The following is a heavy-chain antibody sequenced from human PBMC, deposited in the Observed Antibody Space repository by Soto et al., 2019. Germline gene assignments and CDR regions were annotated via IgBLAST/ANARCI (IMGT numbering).Heavy chain of an antibody. D-gene: IGHD5-12*01. CDR3: ARVGRLVATTIKSAFDY. CDR1: GGSFSGYY. V-gene: IGHV4-34*01. J-gene: IGHJ4*02. CDR2: INHSGST. Sequence: SETLSLTCAVYGGSFSGYYWSWIRQPPGKGLEWIGEINHSGSTNYNPSLKSRVTISVDTSKNQFSLKLSSVTAADTAVYYCARVGRLVATTIKSAFDYWGQGTLVTVSS.